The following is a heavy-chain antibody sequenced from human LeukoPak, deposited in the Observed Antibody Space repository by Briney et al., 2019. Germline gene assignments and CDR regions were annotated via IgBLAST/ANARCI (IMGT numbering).Heavy chain of an antibody. V-gene: IGHV3-23*01. CDR1: GFTFSNSG. Sequence: PGGSLRLSCAASGFTFSNSGMTWVRQAPGKGLEWVSVISASGDSVYYGDSVKGRFTVSRDNSKNTLYLQINSLRAEDSGIYYCIQGGWLDYWGQGTLVTVSS. CDR2: ISASGDSV. J-gene: IGHJ4*02. CDR3: IQGGWLDY. D-gene: IGHD6-19*01.